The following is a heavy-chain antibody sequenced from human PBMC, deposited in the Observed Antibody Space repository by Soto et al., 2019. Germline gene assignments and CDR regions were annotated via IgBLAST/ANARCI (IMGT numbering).Heavy chain of an antibody. J-gene: IGHJ5*02. CDR3: AKDIGPEYSSGWYSGWFDP. Sequence: EVQLVESGGGLVQPGRSLRLSCAASGFTFDDYAMHWVRQAPGKGLEWVSGISWNSGSIGYADSVKGRFTISRDNAKNSLYLKMNSLRAEDTALYYCAKDIGPEYSSGWYSGWFDPWGQGTLVTVSS. V-gene: IGHV3-9*01. D-gene: IGHD6-19*01. CDR2: ISWNSGSI. CDR1: GFTFDDYA.